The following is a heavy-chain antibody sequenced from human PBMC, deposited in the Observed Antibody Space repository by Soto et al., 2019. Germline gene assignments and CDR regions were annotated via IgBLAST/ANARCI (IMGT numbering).Heavy chain of an antibody. CDR3: ARGREDHVDHHFGHLFDS. CDR1: GDSIRDSF. V-gene: IGHV4-59*01. D-gene: IGHD3-10*01. Sequence: ETLSLTCTVSGDSIRDSFWSCVRQPPGKGLEWIGLVHHTGNTNYNPSLETRVTMLIDASANHFSLTLTSVTPADAAIYYCARGREDHVDHHFGHLFDSWGQGTLVTVYS. CDR2: VHHTGNT. J-gene: IGHJ4*02.